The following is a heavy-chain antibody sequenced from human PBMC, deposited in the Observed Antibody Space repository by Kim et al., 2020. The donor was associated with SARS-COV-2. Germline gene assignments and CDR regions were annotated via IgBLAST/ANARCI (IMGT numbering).Heavy chain of an antibody. CDR2: IYYSGST. J-gene: IGHJ4*02. CDR1: GGSISSYY. D-gene: IGHD3-22*01. CDR3: ARVSYDSSGYYPDDY. Sequence: SDTLSLTCTVSGGSISSYYWSWIRQPPGKGLEWIGYIYYSGSTNYNPSLKSRVTISVDTSKNQFSLKLSSVTAADTAVYYCARVSYDSSGYYPDDYWGQGTLVTVSS. V-gene: IGHV4-59*01.